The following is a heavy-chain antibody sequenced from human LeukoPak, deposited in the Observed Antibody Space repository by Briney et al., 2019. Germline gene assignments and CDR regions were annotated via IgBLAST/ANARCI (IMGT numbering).Heavy chain of an antibody. D-gene: IGHD6-6*01. CDR2: INPSGGST. Sequence: ASVKVSCKASGYTFTSYYMHWVRQAPGQGLEWMEIINPSGGSTSYAQKFQGRVTMTRDMSTSTVYMELSSLRSEDTAVYYCARESIAARSYYYYYMDVWGKGTTVTVSS. J-gene: IGHJ6*03. CDR3: ARESIAARSYYYYYMDV. CDR1: GYTFTSYY. V-gene: IGHV1-46*01.